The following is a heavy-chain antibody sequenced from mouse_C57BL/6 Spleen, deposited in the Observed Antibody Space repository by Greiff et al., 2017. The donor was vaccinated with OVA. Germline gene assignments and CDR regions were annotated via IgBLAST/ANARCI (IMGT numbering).Heavy chain of an antibody. CDR2: IYPGDGDT. V-gene: IGHV1-82*01. CDR3: ARQTASGAY. J-gene: IGHJ3*01. CDR1: GYAFSSSW. Sequence: QVQLQQSGPELVKPGASVKISCKASGYAFSSSWMNWVKQRPGKGLEWIGRIYPGDGDTNYNGKFKGKATLTADKSSSTAYMQLSSLTSEDSAVYFCARQTASGAYLGQGTLVTVSA. D-gene: IGHD3-2*01.